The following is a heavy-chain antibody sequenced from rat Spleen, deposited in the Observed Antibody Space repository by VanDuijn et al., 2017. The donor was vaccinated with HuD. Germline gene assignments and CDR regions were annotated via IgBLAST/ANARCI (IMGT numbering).Heavy chain of an antibody. CDR3: AREADVPFHYFDY. CDR2: IRNTGTST. V-gene: IGHV5-31*01. Sequence: EVQLVESDGGLVQPGRSLKLSCVASGFTFSNFWMTWIRQAPGKGLEWIASIRNTGTSTYYRDSVKGRFTISRDIAQSTLYLQMDSLRSEDTATFYCAREADVPFHYFDYWGQGVMVTVSS. CDR1: GFTFSNFW. D-gene: IGHD1-12*01. J-gene: IGHJ2*01.